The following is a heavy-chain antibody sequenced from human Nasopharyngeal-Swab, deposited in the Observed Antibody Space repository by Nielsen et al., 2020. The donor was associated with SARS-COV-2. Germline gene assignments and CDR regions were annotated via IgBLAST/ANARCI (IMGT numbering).Heavy chain of an antibody. D-gene: IGHD6-13*01. J-gene: IGHJ4*02. Sequence: ASVKVSCKVSGYTLTELSMHWVRQAPGKGLERMGGFDPEDGETIYAQKFQGRVTMTEDTSTDTAYMELSSLRSEDTAVYYCATGYAIAAAGTIDYWGQGTLVTVSS. V-gene: IGHV1-24*01. CDR2: FDPEDGET. CDR1: GYTLTELS. CDR3: ATGYAIAAAGTIDY.